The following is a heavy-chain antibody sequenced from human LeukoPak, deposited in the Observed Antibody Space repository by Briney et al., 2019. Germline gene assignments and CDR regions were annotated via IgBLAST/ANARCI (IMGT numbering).Heavy chain of an antibody. Sequence: SQTLSLTCTVSGGSISSCYWSWIRQPPGKGLEWIGYIYYSGSTNYNPSLKSRVTISVDTSKNQFSLKLSSVTAADTAVYYCARFNYYDSSGYPNPYYFDYWGQGTLVTVSS. J-gene: IGHJ4*02. V-gene: IGHV4-59*01. CDR2: IYYSGST. CDR1: GGSISSCY. D-gene: IGHD3-22*01. CDR3: ARFNYYDSSGYPNPYYFDY.